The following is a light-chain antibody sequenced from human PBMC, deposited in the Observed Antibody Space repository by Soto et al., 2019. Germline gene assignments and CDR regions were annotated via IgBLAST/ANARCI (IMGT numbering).Light chain of an antibody. CDR2: KAS. CDR1: QNINSW. J-gene: IGKJ4*01. Sequence: DIQMTQSPSTLSASIGDRVTITCRASQNINSWLAWYQQKPGKVPKLLIYKASNLESGVPSRFSGSGSGTEFTLAISSLQPDDFATYYCQQYNGYSSVTFGGGTKVDIK. CDR3: QQYNGYSSVT. V-gene: IGKV1-5*03.